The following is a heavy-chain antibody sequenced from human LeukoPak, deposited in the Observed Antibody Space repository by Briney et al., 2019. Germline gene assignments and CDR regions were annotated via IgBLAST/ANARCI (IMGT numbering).Heavy chain of an antibody. V-gene: IGHV4-59*08. CDR2: IYYSGST. Sequence: ASETLSLTCTVSGGSINNYYWSWIRQPPGKGLELIGYIYYSGSTSHNPSLKSRVTISVDTSQNQFSLKLSSVTAADTAVYYCARGHWYFDLWGRGPLVTVSS. CDR1: GGSINNYY. CDR3: ARGHWYFDL. J-gene: IGHJ2*01.